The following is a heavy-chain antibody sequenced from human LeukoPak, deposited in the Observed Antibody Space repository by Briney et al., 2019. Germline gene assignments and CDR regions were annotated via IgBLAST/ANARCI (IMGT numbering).Heavy chain of an antibody. CDR3: ARGKGYYDSSGYHY. CDR1: DGSSSGYY. Sequence: SETLSLTCGDYDGSSSGYYWSWIRQPPGKGLEWIGEINHSGSTKYNASLKSRVTISVDTSKNQFSLKLSSVTAADTAVYYCARGKGYYDSSGYHYWGQGSLVTVSS. J-gene: IGHJ4*02. V-gene: IGHV4-34*01. CDR2: INHSGST. D-gene: IGHD3-22*01.